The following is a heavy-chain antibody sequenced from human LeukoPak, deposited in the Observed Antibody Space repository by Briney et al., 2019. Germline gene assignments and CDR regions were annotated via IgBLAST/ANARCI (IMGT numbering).Heavy chain of an antibody. D-gene: IGHD1-26*01. Sequence: GGSLRLSCTVSGFIFRRYIMHWVRQAPAKGLEWVASISPDGNEMYHADSVKGRFTISRDNSKNTLYLQMNSLRAEDTAMYSYAREGAGAFDYWGQGTLVTVSS. CDR2: ISPDGNEM. J-gene: IGHJ4*02. CDR3: AREGAGAFDY. CDR1: GFIFRRYI. V-gene: IGHV3-30-3*01.